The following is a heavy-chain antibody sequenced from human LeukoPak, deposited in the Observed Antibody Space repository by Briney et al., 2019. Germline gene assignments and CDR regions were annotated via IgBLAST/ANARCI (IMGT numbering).Heavy chain of an antibody. CDR1: GYTFTGYY. Sequence: ASVKVSCKASGYTFTGYYMHWVRQAPGQGLEWMGWINPNCGGTNYAQKFQGRVTMTRDTSISTAYMELSRLRSDDTALYYCARAAYYYDSSGPWYFDYWGQGTLVTVSS. D-gene: IGHD3-22*01. CDR3: ARAAYYYDSSGPWYFDY. J-gene: IGHJ4*02. CDR2: INPNCGGT. V-gene: IGHV1-2*02.